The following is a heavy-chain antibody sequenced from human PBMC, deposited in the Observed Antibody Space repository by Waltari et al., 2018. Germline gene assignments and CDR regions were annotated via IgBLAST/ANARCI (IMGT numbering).Heavy chain of an antibody. CDR3: ARVFGYYYYYMDV. V-gene: IGHV4-34*02. CDR1: GGSLSGYP. D-gene: IGHD3-3*01. CDR2: INDSGRT. Sequence: QVQLQQWGAGLLKPSETLSLTCDVPGGSLSGYPWTWIRQPPGKGLEWIGEINDSGRTTYNPSLESRVTVSIDTANNQFSLRVRSVTAADTAVYYCARVFGYYYYYMDVWGKGTTVTISS. J-gene: IGHJ6*03.